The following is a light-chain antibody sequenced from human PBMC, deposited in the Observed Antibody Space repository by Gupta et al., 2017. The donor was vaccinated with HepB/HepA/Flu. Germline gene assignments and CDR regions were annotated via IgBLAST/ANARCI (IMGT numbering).Light chain of an antibody. CDR1: SNDIGGYDS. J-gene: IGLJ2*01. CDR3: RSFSSNYTLDV. V-gene: IGLV2-14*03. Sequence: SALTQPALVSGPPGQSITIPCSGSSNDIGGYDSASWYQRDTGQAPMLLIYDVTNRPSGVSNRFSGSKSGNTASLTISVLQAEDEAYYYCRSFSSNYTLDVFGGGTKLTVL. CDR2: DVT.